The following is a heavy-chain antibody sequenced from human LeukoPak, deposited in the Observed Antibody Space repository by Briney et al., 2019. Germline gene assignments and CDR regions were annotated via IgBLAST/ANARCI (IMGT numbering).Heavy chain of an antibody. CDR3: ARDRGIVGATGAFDI. CDR2: ISSNGGST. V-gene: IGHV3-64*01. D-gene: IGHD1-26*01. J-gene: IGHJ3*02. Sequence: GGSLRLSCAASGFTFNSYAMHWVRQAPGKGLEYVSAISSNGGSTYYANSVKGRFTISRDNSKNTLYLQMGSLRAEDMAVYYCARDRGIVGATGAFDIWGQGTMVTVSS. CDR1: GFTFNSYA.